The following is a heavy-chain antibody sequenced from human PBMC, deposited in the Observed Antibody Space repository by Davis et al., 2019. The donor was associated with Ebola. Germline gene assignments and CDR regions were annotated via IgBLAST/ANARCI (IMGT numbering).Heavy chain of an antibody. CDR2: IYSGGST. V-gene: IGHV3-66*01. J-gene: IGHJ6*02. Sequence: GGSLRLSCAASGFTVSSNYMSWVRQAPGKGLEWVSVIYSGGSTYYADSVKGRFTISRDNSKNTLYLQMNSLRAEDTAVYYCARENIVAFYYYYGMDVWGQGTTVTVSS. CDR3: ARENIVAFYYYYGMDV. D-gene: IGHD5-12*01. CDR1: GFTVSSNY.